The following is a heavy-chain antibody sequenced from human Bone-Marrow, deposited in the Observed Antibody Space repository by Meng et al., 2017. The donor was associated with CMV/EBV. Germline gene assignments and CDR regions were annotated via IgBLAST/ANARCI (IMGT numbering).Heavy chain of an antibody. CDR2: INPNSGGT. CDR1: GFTFSSYW. J-gene: IGHJ6*02. CDR3: ARGDDFWSGYYSYYYGMDV. Sequence: GGSLRLSCAASGFTFSSYWMSWVRQAPGKGLEWMGWINPNSGGTNYAQKFQGRVTMTRDTSISTAYMELSRLRSDDTAVYYCARGDDFWSGYYSYYYGMDVWGQGTTVTVSS. V-gene: IGHV1-2*02. D-gene: IGHD3-3*01.